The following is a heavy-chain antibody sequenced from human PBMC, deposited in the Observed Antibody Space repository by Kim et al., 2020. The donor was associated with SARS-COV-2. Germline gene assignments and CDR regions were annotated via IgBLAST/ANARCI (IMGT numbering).Heavy chain of an antibody. V-gene: IGHV4-59*09. CDR3: ARGAGWAAADHYFDY. D-gene: IGHD6-13*01. J-gene: IGHJ4*02. Sequence: PSLKSRVTISVATSKNQFSLRLSSVTAADTAVYYCARGAGWAAADHYFDYWGQGTLVTVSS.